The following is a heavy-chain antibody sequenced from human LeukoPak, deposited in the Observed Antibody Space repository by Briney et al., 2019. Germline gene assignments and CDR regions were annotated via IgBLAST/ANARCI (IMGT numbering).Heavy chain of an antibody. Sequence: GGSLRLSCAASGFTVSSNYMSWVRQAPGKGLEWVSVIYGGGSTYYADSVKGRFTISRDNSKNTVYLQMNSLRAEDTAVYYCARAPGDYYGSGDYWGQGTLVTVSS. CDR2: IYGGGST. D-gene: IGHD3-10*01. CDR1: GFTVSSNY. V-gene: IGHV3-66*01. J-gene: IGHJ4*02. CDR3: ARAPGDYYGSGDY.